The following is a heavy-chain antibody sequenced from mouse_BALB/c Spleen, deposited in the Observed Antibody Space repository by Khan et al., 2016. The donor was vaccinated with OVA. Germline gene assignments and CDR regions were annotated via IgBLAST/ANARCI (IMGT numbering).Heavy chain of an antibody. V-gene: IGHV5-17*02. D-gene: IGHD1-1*01. Sequence: EVELVESGGDLVQPGGSRRLSCAASGFSFSSFGMHWVRQAPEKGLEWVAYISGDSNTIYYADTVKGRFTISRDNPKNTLFLQMTSLRSEDTAMYYCARSYDYGFYFDQWGQGTTLTVSS. CDR3: ARSYDYGFYFDQ. CDR2: ISGDSNTI. CDR1: GFSFSSFG. J-gene: IGHJ2*01.